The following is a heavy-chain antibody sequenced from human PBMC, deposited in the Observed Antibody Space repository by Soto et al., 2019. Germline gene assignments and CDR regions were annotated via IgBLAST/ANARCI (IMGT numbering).Heavy chain of an antibody. CDR3: AGDADNGGFYWFDP. D-gene: IGHD4-17*01. CDR1: GFTFSSYW. V-gene: IGHV3-74*01. J-gene: IGHJ5*02. Sequence: PGGSLRLSCAASGFTFSSYWMHWVRQAPGKGLVWVSRIKSDGSSTSYADSVKGRFTISRDNAKNTLYLQMSTLRAEDTAVYYCAGDADNGGFYWFDPWGQGDLVTVSS. CDR2: IKSDGSST.